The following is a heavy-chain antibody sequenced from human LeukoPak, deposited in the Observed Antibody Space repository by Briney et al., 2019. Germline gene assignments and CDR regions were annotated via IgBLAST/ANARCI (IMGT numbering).Heavy chain of an antibody. CDR1: GGSISSYY. V-gene: IGHV4-59*01. CDR3: ARDFFPYSGANQDAFDI. Sequence: PSETLSLTCTVSGGSISSYYWSWIRQPPGKGLEWIGYIYYSGSTNYNPSLKSRVTISVDTSKNQFSLKLSSVTAADTAVYYCARDFFPYSGANQDAFDIWGQGTMVTVSS. CDR2: IYYSGST. D-gene: IGHD1-14*01. J-gene: IGHJ3*02.